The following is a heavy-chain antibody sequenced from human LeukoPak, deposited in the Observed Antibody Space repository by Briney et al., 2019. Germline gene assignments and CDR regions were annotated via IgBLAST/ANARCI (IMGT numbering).Heavy chain of an antibody. Sequence: SETLSRTCTVSGGSISSYYWSWVRQPPEKGLEWIGYIYYSGSTNYNPSLKSRVTISVDTSKNQFSLQLTSVTAADTAVYFCTRGGSNFDYWGQGTLVTVSS. V-gene: IGHV4-59*01. CDR3: TRGGSNFDY. CDR1: GGSISSYY. J-gene: IGHJ4*02. CDR2: IYYSGST. D-gene: IGHD3-10*01.